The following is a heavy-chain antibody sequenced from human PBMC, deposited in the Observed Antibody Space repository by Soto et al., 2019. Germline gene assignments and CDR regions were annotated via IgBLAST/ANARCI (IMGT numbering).Heavy chain of an antibody. V-gene: IGHV4-31*03. J-gene: IGHJ4*02. CDR1: GGSISSGGYY. Sequence: SETLSLTCTVSGGSISSGGYYWSWIRQHPGKGLGWIGYIYYSGSTYYNPSLKSRVTISVDTSKNQFSLKLSSVTAADTAVYYCARVDYYDSSGYSFDYWGQGTLVTVSS. CDR3: ARVDYYDSSGYSFDY. CDR2: IYYSGST. D-gene: IGHD3-22*01.